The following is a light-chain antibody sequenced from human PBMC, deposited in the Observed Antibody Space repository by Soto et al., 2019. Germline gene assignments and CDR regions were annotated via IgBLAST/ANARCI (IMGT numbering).Light chain of an antibody. Sequence: DIQMTQSPSSVSASVGDRVTITCRASQGISNWLAWYQLKPGKAPKLLIYAASSLQSGFPSRFNASGSGTEFTLTITSLLHEDFATYYCHQANDFPRVTFGGGTKVEI. CDR2: AAS. V-gene: IGKV1-12*01. CDR3: HQANDFPRVT. J-gene: IGKJ4*01. CDR1: QGISNW.